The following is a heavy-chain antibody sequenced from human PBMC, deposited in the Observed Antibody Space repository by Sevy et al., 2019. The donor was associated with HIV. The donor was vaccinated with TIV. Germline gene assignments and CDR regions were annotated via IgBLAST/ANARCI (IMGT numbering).Heavy chain of an antibody. CDR1: GGTFSSYA. D-gene: IGHD1-26*01. CDR3: ARDRRGWELLRDYYYGMDV. CDR2: IIPIFGTA. V-gene: IGHV1-69*13. Sequence: ASVKVSCKASGGTFSSYAISWVRQAPGQGLEWMGGIIPIFGTANYAQKFQGRVTITADESTSTAYMELSSLRSEDTAGYYCARDRRGWELLRDYYYGMDVWGQGTTVTVSS. J-gene: IGHJ6*02.